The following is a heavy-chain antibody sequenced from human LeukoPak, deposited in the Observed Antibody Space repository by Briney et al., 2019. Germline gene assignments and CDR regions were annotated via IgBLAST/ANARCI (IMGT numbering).Heavy chain of an antibody. D-gene: IGHD3-22*01. CDR3: ARIRYYYDIGYMDV. Sequence: MSSETLSLTCTVSGGSISSYYWSWIRQPPGKGLEWIGYIYYSGSTNYNPSLKSRVTISVDTSKNQFPLKLSSVTAADTAVYYCARIRYYYDIGYMDVWGKGTTVTISS. CDR2: IYYSGST. J-gene: IGHJ6*03. CDR1: GGSISSYY. V-gene: IGHV4-59*01.